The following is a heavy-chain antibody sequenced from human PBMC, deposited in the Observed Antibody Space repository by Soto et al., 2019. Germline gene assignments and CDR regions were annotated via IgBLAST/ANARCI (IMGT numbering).Heavy chain of an antibody. D-gene: IGHD1-26*01. CDR1: GYTFTSYA. J-gene: IGHJ4*02. CDR3: ARTGVSYRGPLDY. CDR2: INAGNGNT. V-gene: IGHV1-3*01. Sequence: QVQLVQSGAEVKKPGASVKVSCKASGYTFTSYAMHWVRQAPGQRLEWMGWINAGNGNTKYSQKFQGRVTITRDTSESTAYMELSSLRSEDTAVYYCARTGVSYRGPLDYWGQGTLVTVSS.